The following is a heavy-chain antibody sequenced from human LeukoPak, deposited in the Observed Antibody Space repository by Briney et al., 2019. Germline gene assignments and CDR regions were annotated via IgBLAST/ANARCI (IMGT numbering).Heavy chain of an antibody. CDR2: IYTSGST. D-gene: IGHD3-10*01. J-gene: IGHJ4*02. CDR1: DGSISSNSYY. CDR3: ARVSLVRGAPDYYFDY. Sequence: SETLSLTCTVSDGSISSNSYYWSWIRQPAGKGLEWIGRIYTSGSTNYNPSLKSRVTMSVDTSKNQFSLKLSSVTAADTAVYYCARVSLVRGAPDYYFDYWGQGTLVTVSS. V-gene: IGHV4-61*02.